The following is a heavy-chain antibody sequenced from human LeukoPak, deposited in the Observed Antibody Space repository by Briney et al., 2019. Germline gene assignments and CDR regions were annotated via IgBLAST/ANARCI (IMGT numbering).Heavy chain of an antibody. Sequence: GGSLTLSCGASGFDFSNNGMHWVRQAPGKGLEWVAFIRYDAANQYYADSVKGRFTISRDNSKNTLYLEMDSLRSEDTAIYHCAKDIAVSDSYFDYWGQGTLVTVTS. J-gene: IGHJ4*02. V-gene: IGHV3-30*02. CDR2: IRYDAANQ. CDR1: GFDFSNNG. CDR3: AKDIAVSDSYFDY. D-gene: IGHD6-19*01.